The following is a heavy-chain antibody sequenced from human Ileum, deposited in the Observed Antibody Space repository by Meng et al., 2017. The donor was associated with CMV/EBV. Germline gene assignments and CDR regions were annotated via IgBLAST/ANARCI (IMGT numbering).Heavy chain of an antibody. V-gene: IGHV3-11*04. Sequence: GGSLRLSCAASGFIFSDYFMTWIRQAPGKGLEWVSYIRSSADDFGITTFYTDSVRGRFTISRDNAKNSLYLQTNSLRAEDTAVYYCARALRIAAAGKYYYHGMDVWGQGTTVTVSS. J-gene: IGHJ6*02. CDR3: ARALRIAAAGKYYYHGMDV. D-gene: IGHD6-13*01. CDR1: GFIFSDYF. CDR2: IRSSADDFGITT.